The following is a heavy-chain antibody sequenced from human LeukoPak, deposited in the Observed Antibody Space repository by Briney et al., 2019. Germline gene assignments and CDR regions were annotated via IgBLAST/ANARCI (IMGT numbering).Heavy chain of an antibody. D-gene: IGHD2-21*02. Sequence: GESLKISCKGSGYSFTGYWIGWVRQMPGKGLEWMGIIYPGDSDTRYSPSFQGQVTISADKSISTAYLQWSSLKASDTAMYYCARIEGCGGDCYPRGDNWFDPWGQGTLVTVSS. V-gene: IGHV5-51*01. CDR2: IYPGDSDT. J-gene: IGHJ5*02. CDR1: GYSFTGYW. CDR3: ARIEGCGGDCYPRGDNWFDP.